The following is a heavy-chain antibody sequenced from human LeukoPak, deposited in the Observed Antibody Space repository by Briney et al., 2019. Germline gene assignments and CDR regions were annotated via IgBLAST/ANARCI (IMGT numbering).Heavy chain of an antibody. CDR2: IKQDGSEK. D-gene: IGHD5-12*01. Sequence: GGSLRLSCAASGFTFRSYWMSWVRQAPGKGLEWVANIKQDGSEKYYVDSLKGRFTIFRDNAKNSLYLQMNSLRGDDTAVYYCARVVRSSAYDFDYWGQGTLVTVSS. V-gene: IGHV3-7*01. CDR1: GFTFRSYW. CDR3: ARVVRSSAYDFDY. J-gene: IGHJ4*02.